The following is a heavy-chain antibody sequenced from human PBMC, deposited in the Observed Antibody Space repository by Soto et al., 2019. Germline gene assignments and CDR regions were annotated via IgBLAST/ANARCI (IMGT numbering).Heavy chain of an antibody. CDR2: IYYSGST. Sequence: QVQLQESGPGLVKPSETLSLTCTVSGGSISSYYWSWIRQPPGKGLEWIGYIYYSGSTNYNPSLKSRVTISVDTSKNQFSRKLSSVTAADTAVYYCARDAMVYASGFDPWGQGTLVTVSS. D-gene: IGHD2-8*01. CDR3: ARDAMVYASGFDP. J-gene: IGHJ5*02. CDR1: GGSISSYY. V-gene: IGHV4-59*01.